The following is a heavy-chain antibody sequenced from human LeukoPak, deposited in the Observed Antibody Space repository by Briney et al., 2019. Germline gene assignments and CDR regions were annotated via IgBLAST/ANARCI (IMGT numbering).Heavy chain of an antibody. CDR1: GGSFSGYY. CDR3: ARDADSSGWYNWFDP. CDR2: INHSGST. D-gene: IGHD6-19*01. J-gene: IGHJ5*02. V-gene: IGHV4-34*01. Sequence: PSETLSLTCAVYGGSFSGYYWSWIRQPPGKGLEWIGEINHSGSTNYNPSLKSRVTISVDPSNNQFSQKLSSVTAADTAVYYCARDADSSGWYNWFDPWGQGTLVTVSS.